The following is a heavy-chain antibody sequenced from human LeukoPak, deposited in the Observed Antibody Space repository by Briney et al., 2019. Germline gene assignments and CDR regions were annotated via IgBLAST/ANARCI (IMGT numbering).Heavy chain of an antibody. CDR2: INGGGGTT. CDR1: GFTFSSYA. CDR3: ARATYSYDSSGYIWYFDL. Sequence: GGSLRLSCAASGFTFSSYAMSWVRQAPGKGLEWVSAINGGGGTTYYPDSVRGRFTISRDNSKNTLYLQMSSLRAEDTAIYYCARATYSYDSSGYIWYFDLWGRDTLVTVSS. J-gene: IGHJ2*01. V-gene: IGHV3-23*01. D-gene: IGHD3-22*01.